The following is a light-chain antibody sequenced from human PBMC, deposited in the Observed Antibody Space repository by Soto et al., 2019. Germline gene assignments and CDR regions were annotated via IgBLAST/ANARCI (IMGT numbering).Light chain of an antibody. Sequence: VVLTHSPLSLPSTLVHSASMSCHSRQSPVSSDGGMSLIWFQQRPGQSPRRLIYKVSIRDSGVPDRFSGSGSGTAFTLKISGVEAEDVATYYCMQATNWPPLYTFGQGTKLEIK. CDR2: KVS. CDR3: MQATNWPPLYT. J-gene: IGKJ2*01. CDR1: QSPVSSDGGMS. V-gene: IGKV2-30*01.